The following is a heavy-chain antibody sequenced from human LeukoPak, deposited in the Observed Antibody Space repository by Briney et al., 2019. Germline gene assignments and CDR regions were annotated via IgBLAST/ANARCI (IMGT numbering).Heavy chain of an antibody. CDR1: GFTFSSYS. V-gene: IGHV3-21*01. CDR3: ARDTFDCSSTSCYPTGFDY. D-gene: IGHD2-2*01. Sequence: GGSLRLSCAASGFTFSSYSMNWVRQAPGKGLEWVSSISSSSSYIYYADSVKGRFTISRDNAKNSLYLQMNSLRAEDTAVYYCARDTFDCSSTSCYPTGFDYWGQGTLVTVSS. CDR2: ISSSSSYI. J-gene: IGHJ4*02.